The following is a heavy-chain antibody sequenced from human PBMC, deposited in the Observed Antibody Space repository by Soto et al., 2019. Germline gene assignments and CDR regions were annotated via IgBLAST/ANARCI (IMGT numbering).Heavy chain of an antibody. CDR2: IWYDGSNK. V-gene: IGHV3-33*01. J-gene: IGHJ6*02. D-gene: IGHD3-9*01. CDR1: GFTFSSYG. Sequence: GGSLRLSCAASGFTFSSYGMHWVRQAPGKGLEWVAVIWYDGSNKYYADSVKGRFTISRDNSKNTLYLQMNSLRAEDTAVYYCARGPSDILTGYPYYYYYGMDVWGQGTTVTVSS. CDR3: ARGPSDILTGYPYYYYYGMDV.